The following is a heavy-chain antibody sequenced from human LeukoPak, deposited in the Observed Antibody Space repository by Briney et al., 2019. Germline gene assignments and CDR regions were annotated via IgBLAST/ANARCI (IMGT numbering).Heavy chain of an antibody. V-gene: IGHV3-74*03. J-gene: IGHJ4*02. CDR2: ISPDGSTT. Sequence: GGSLRLSCAASGFTFSRYWMHWVRQAPGKGLMWVSRISPDGSTTLYADSVKGRFTISRDNAKSTLYLQMNSLRAEDTAVYYCAKAGVGRSSSWFGYWGQGTLVTVSS. D-gene: IGHD6-13*01. CDR1: GFTFSRYW. CDR3: AKAGVGRSSSWFGY.